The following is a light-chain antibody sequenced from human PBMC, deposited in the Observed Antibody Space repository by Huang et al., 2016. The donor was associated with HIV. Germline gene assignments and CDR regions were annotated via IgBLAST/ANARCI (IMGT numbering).Light chain of an antibody. V-gene: IGKV1-5*03. CDR3: QQYNDYSVT. CDR2: RAT. J-gene: IGKJ2*01. Sequence: IQMTQFPSTLSASLGDRVTITCRATQTISTSLAWYQQKPGKAPKLLVYRATSLESGVPPRFSGSGSGTEFTLTISNLQPDDFGTYYCQQYNDYSVTFGQGTKLEIK. CDR1: QTISTS.